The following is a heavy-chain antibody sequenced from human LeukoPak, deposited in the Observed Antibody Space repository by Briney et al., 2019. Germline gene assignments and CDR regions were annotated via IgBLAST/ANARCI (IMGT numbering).Heavy chain of an antibody. D-gene: IGHD2-2*01. CDR2: ISSQTYGATA. V-gene: IGHV3-49*04. Sequence: GGSLRLSCTTSGFTFRDFAVIWVRQAPGKGLEWISSISSQTYGATAEYGASVRGRFSISRDDSQSIAYPQMNSLKTEDTAVYYCTRLPPEGRYCSSISCSAFDYWGRGTLVTVSS. CDR3: TRLPPEGRYCSSISCSAFDY. CDR1: GFTFRDFA. J-gene: IGHJ4*02.